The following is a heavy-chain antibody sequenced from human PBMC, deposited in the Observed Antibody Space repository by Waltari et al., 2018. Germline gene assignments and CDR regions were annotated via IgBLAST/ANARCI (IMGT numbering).Heavy chain of an antibody. CDR3: AREQTPFSGSYFGALDI. D-gene: IGHD1-26*01. J-gene: IGHJ3*02. Sequence: QVQLVQSGPEVKKPGASVRVSCKASGYSFTDYYLHWVRQAPGQGLGWLGWINPNSEGTNFAQKVQDRVTMTRETSINTVYMELRRLRSDDTAVYFCAREQTPFSGSYFGALDIWGQGTMVTVSS. V-gene: IGHV1-2*02. CDR2: INPNSEGT. CDR1: GYSFTDYY.